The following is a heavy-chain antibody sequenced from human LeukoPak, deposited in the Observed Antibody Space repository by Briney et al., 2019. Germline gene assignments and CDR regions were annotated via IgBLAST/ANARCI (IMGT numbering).Heavy chain of an antibody. J-gene: IGHJ4*02. Sequence: SETLSLTCAVYGGSFSGYYWSWIRQPPGKGLEWIGEINHSGSTNYNPSLKSRVTISVDTSKNQFSLKLSSETAADTAVYYCARGGRPPGYSTRWGQGTLVTVSS. CDR1: GGSFSGYY. CDR3: ARGGRPPGYSTR. D-gene: IGHD3-9*01. CDR2: INHSGST. V-gene: IGHV4-34*01.